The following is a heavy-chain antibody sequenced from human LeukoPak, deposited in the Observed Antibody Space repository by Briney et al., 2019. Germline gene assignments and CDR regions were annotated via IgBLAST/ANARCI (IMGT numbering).Heavy chain of an antibody. CDR2: ISSNSSYI. CDR1: GFTFSSYS. V-gene: IGHV3-21*01. J-gene: IGHJ4*02. CDR3: ARSHGGSYFPHY. Sequence: GGSLRLSCAASGFTFSSYSMNWVRQAPGKGLEWVSSISSNSSYIYYADSVKGRFTISRDNAKNSLYLQMNSLRAEDTAVYYCARSHGGSYFPHYWGQGTLVTVSS. D-gene: IGHD1-26*01.